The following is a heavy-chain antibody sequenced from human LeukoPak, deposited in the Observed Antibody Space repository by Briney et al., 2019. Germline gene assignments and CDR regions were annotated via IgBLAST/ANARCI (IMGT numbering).Heavy chain of an antibody. CDR3: ARDFFGYSGYSKIRYWYFDL. J-gene: IGHJ2*01. D-gene: IGHD5-12*01. CDR1: GYTFTSYG. V-gene: IGHV1-69*06. Sequence: ASVKVSCKASGYTFTSYGISWVRQAPGQGLEWMGGIIPIFGTANYAQKFQGRVTITADKSTSTAYMELSSLRSEDTAVYYCARDFFGYSGYSKIRYWYFDLWGRGTLVTVSS. CDR2: IIPIFGTA.